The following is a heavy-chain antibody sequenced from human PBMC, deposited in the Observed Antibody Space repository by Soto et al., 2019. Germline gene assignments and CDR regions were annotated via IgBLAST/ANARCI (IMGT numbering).Heavy chain of an antibody. CDR1: GFTFSSYG. V-gene: IGHV3-33*01. D-gene: IGHD3-3*01. J-gene: IGHJ4*02. CDR3: ARGTYYDFWSGFDY. CDR2: IWYDGSNK. Sequence: GGSLRLSCAASGFTFSSYGMHWVRQAPGKGLEWVAVIWYDGSNKYYADSVKGRFTISRDNSKNTLYLQMNSLRAEDTAVYYCARGTYYDFWSGFDYWGQGTLVTVSS.